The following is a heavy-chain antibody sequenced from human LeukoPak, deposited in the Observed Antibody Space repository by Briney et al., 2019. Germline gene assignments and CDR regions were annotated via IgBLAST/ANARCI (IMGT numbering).Heavy chain of an antibody. Sequence: PSETLSLTCTVSGGSISSSSYYWGWIRQPPGKGLEWIGTIYHSGSTYYNPSLKSRVTISVDTSKNQFSLKLSSVTAADTAVYYCARARYYGSGIWNYFDYWGQGTLVTVSS. CDR1: GGSISSSSYY. J-gene: IGHJ4*02. CDR2: IYHSGST. CDR3: ARARYYGSGIWNYFDY. V-gene: IGHV4-39*07. D-gene: IGHD3-10*01.